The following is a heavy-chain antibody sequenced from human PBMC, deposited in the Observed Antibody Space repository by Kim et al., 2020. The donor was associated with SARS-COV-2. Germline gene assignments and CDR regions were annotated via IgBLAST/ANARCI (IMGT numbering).Heavy chain of an antibody. CDR1: GFTFSSYG. Sequence: GGSLRLSCAASGFTFSSYGMHWVRQAPGKGLEWVAVIWYDGSNKYYADSVKGRFTNSRDNSKNTLYLQMNSLRAEDTAVYYCARDRDDYVWGSYPTVHWFDPWGQGTLVTVSS. J-gene: IGHJ5*02. D-gene: IGHD3-16*02. CDR3: ARDRDDYVWGSYPTVHWFDP. V-gene: IGHV3-33*01. CDR2: IWYDGSNK.